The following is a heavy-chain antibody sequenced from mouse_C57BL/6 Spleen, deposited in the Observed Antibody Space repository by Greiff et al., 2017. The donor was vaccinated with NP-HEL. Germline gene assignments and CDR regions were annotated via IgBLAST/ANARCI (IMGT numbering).Heavy chain of an antibody. CDR1: GYTFTSYW. CDR3: ARYEDFDGSSAY. CDR2: IHPNSGST. J-gene: IGHJ3*01. V-gene: IGHV1-64*01. Sequence: QVQLQQPGAELVKPGASVKLSCKASGYTFTSYWMHWVKQRPGQGLEWIGMIHPNSGSTNYNEKFKSKATLTVDNYSSTAYMQLSSLTSEDSAVYYCARYEDFDGSSAYWGQGTLVTVSA. D-gene: IGHD1-1*01.